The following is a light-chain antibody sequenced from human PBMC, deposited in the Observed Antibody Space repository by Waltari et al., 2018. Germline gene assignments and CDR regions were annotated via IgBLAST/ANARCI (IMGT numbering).Light chain of an antibody. CDR1: NIGSKS. CDR3: QVWDTSSDPSWV. V-gene: IGLV3-21*02. J-gene: IGLJ3*02. CDR2: ADS. Sequence: SYVLAQPPSVSVAPGQTARITCGGNNIGSKSLHWYQQKPGQAPMLAVYADSDRPSGIPERFSGSNSGNTATLTITRVEAGDEADYYCQVWDTSSDPSWVFGGGTKLTVL.